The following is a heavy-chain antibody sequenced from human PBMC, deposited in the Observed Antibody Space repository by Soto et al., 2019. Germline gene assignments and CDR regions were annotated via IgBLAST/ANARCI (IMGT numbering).Heavy chain of an antibody. CDR1: GFSFSDHH. CDR2: ARNRAGSYTT. D-gene: IGHD2-2*01. V-gene: IGHV3-72*01. Sequence: EVQLVESGGGMAQPGGSLRLSCVGSGFSFSDHHMDWVRQAPGKGLEWVGRARNRAGSYTTEYAASVKGRFTISRDDSKNSLYVQMNSLKTEDTAVYYCSNSPVSKIGSGWGQGTLVTVSS. CDR3: SNSPVSKIGSG. J-gene: IGHJ4*02.